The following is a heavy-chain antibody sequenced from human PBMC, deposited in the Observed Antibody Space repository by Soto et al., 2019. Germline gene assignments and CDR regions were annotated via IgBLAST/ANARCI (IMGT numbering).Heavy chain of an antibody. CDR1: GFTFSNAW. V-gene: IGHV3-15*01. J-gene: IGHJ6*02. CDR3: TTDGYGSGSYYNYYYGMDV. D-gene: IGHD3-10*01. Sequence: GGSLRLSCAASGFTFSNAWMSWVRQAPGKGLEWVGRIKSKTDGGTTDYAAPVKGRFTISRDDSKNTLYLQMNSLKTEDTAVYYCTTDGYGSGSYYNYYYGMDVWGQGTTVTVSS. CDR2: IKSKTDGGTT.